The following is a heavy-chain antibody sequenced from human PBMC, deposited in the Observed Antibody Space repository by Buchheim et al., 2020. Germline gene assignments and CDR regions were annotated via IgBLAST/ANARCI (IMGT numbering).Heavy chain of an antibody. CDR3: TTALRFLEWLLPWYYYYGMDV. V-gene: IGHV3-15*01. CDR1: GFTFSNAW. J-gene: IGHJ6*02. CDR2: IKSKTDGGTT. D-gene: IGHD3-3*01. Sequence: EVQLVESGGGLVKPGGSLRLSCAASGFTFSNAWMSWVRQAPGKGLEWVGRIKSKTDGGTTDYAAPVKGRFTIPREDSKNKLYLQMNSLKTEDTAVYYCTTALRFLEWLLPWYYYYGMDVWGQGTT.